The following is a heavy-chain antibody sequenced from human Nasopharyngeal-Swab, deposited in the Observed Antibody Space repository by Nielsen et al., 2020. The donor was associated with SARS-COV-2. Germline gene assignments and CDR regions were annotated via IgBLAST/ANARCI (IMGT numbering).Heavy chain of an antibody. Sequence: GESLKISCAASGFTFSSYAMSWVRQAPGKGLEWVSAISGSGGSKYYAEAVKGRFTISRDTAKNSLYLQMNSLRAEDTAVYYCARDHLMTVTIPYYYYGMDVWGQGTTVTVSS. CDR3: ARDHLMTVTIPYYYYGMDV. CDR2: ISGSGGSK. D-gene: IGHD4-11*01. CDR1: GFTFSSYA. V-gene: IGHV3-23*01. J-gene: IGHJ6*02.